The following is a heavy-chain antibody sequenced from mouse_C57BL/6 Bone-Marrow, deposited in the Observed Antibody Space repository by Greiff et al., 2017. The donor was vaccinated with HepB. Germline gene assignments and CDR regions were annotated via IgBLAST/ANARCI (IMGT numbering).Heavy chain of an antibody. V-gene: IGHV1-5*01. CDR1: GYTFTSYW. D-gene: IGHD1-1*01. CDR2: IYPGNSDT. Sequence: VQLQQSGTVLARPGASVKMSCKTSGYTFTSYWMHWVKQRPGQGLEWIGAIYPGNSDTSYNQKFKGKAKLTAVTSASTAYMELSSLTNEDSAVYYCTRGITTVDYFDYWGQGTTLTVSS. CDR3: TRGITTVDYFDY. J-gene: IGHJ2*01.